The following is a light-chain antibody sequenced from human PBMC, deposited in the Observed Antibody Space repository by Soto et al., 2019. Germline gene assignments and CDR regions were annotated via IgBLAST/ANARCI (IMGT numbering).Light chain of an antibody. CDR1: SSDVGGYNY. Sequence: QSALTQPASVSGSPGQSLTISCTGTSSDVGGYNYVSWYQQHPGKAPKLMIYDVSNRPSGVSNRFSGSKSGNTASLTISGLQAEDEADDYCSSYTSSSTPYVFGTGTKLTVL. V-gene: IGLV2-14*01. CDR3: SSYTSSSTPYV. J-gene: IGLJ1*01. CDR2: DVS.